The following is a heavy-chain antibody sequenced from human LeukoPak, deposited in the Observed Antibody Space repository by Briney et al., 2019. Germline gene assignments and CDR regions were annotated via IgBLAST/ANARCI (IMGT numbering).Heavy chain of an antibody. D-gene: IGHD6-6*01. Sequence: VASVKVSCKASGYTLTDYYMHWVRQAPGQGLEWMGWIHPNSGATNYAQKFQGRVTMTRDTSISTAFMELSRLRSDDTAVYYCARDLDASSSLDYWGQGTLVTVSS. CDR3: ARDLDASSSLDY. J-gene: IGHJ4*02. V-gene: IGHV1-2*02. CDR1: GYTLTDYY. CDR2: IHPNSGAT.